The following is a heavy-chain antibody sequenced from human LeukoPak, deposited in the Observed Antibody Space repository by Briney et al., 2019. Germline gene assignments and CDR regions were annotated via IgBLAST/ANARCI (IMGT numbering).Heavy chain of an antibody. J-gene: IGHJ4*02. CDR3: AGDGSGSYRPTDY. CDR1: GGSISSSSYY. CDR2: IYYSGST. Sequence: PSETLSLTCTVSGGSISSSSYYWGWIRQPPGKGLEWIGSIYYSGSTYYNPSLKSRVTISVDTSKNQFSLKLNSVTAADTAVYYCAGDGSGSYRPTDYWGQGTLVTVSS. V-gene: IGHV4-39*07. D-gene: IGHD3-10*01.